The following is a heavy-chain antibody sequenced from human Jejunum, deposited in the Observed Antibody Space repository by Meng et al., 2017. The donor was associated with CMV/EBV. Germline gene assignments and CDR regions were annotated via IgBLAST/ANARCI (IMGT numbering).Heavy chain of an antibody. V-gene: IGHV4-61*02. CDR1: GDSISSGNYY. J-gene: IGHJ6*03. Sequence: VQLQESGPVLVTPSQTLSLTCTGSGDSISSGNYYWTWIRQPAGKGLEWLGRIFSRGSTNSNPSLKSRVTISIDTSKNQFSLSLSSVTAADTAVYYCAREGITMNRETYYYYMDVWGKGATVTVSS. CDR3: AREGITMNRETYYYYMDV. D-gene: IGHD3-10*01. CDR2: IFSRGST.